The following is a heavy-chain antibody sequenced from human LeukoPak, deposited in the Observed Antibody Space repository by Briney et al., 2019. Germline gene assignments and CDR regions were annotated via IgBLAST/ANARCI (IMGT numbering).Heavy chain of an antibody. Sequence: GXXLRLSCAASGFTFSSYEMNWVRQAPGKGLEWVSYISSSGSTIYYADSVKGRFTISRDNGKNSLYMKMNSLRAEDTAVYYCATGAGQYSSSRNDPWGQGTLVTVSS. D-gene: IGHD6-13*01. J-gene: IGHJ5*02. CDR2: ISSSGSTI. CDR1: GFTFSSYE. CDR3: ATGAGQYSSSRNDP. V-gene: IGHV3-48*03.